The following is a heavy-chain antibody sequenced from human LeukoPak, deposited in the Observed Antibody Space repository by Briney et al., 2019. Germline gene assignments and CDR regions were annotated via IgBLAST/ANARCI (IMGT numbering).Heavy chain of an antibody. CDR3: ARVLAVADVFDY. D-gene: IGHD6-19*01. CDR1: GYTFTSYG. CDR2: ISAYNGNT. J-gene: IGHJ4*02. Sequence: EASVKVSCKASGYTFTSYGISWVRQAPGQGLEWMGWISAYNGNTDYAQKLQGRVTMTTDTSTSTAYMELRSLRSDDTAVYYCARVLAVADVFDYWGQGTLVTVSS. V-gene: IGHV1-18*04.